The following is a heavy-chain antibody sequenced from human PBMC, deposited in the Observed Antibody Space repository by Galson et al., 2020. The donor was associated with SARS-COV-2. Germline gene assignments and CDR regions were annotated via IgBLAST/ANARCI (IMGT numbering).Heavy chain of an antibody. Sequence: GESLKISCAASGFTFSTHSMHWVRQAPGKGLEWVAVISYDGINKNYADSVKGRFTISRDNSKNTLYLQMNSLRAEDTAVYYCARDDFWRGRAFDYWGQGTLVTVSS. D-gene: IGHD2-15*01. CDR1: GFTFSTHS. V-gene: IGHV3-30*04. CDR3: ARDDFWRGRAFDY. J-gene: IGHJ4*02. CDR2: ISYDGINK.